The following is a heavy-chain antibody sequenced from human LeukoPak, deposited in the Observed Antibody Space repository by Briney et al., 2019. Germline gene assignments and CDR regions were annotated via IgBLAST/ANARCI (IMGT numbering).Heavy chain of an antibody. Sequence: GGSLRLSCAASGFTISDYSMSWIRQAPGKGLEWVAFIRYDGSNKYYADSVKGRFTISRDNSKNTLYLQMNSLRAEDTAVYYCAKGLGRPYSSSWYWGQGTLVTVSS. V-gene: IGHV3-30*02. CDR2: IRYDGSNK. J-gene: IGHJ4*02. CDR3: AKGLGRPYSSSWY. CDR1: GFTISDYS. D-gene: IGHD6-13*01.